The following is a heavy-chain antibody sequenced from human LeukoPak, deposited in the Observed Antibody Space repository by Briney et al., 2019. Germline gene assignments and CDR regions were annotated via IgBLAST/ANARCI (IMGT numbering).Heavy chain of an antibody. J-gene: IGHJ6*03. D-gene: IGHD2-2*01. Sequence: ASVKVSCKASGYTFTGYYMHWVRRAPGQGLEWMGWINPNSGGTNYAQKFQGRVTMTRDTSISTAYMELSRLRSGDTAVYYCARAYCSSTSCPLPYYYYYMDVWGKGTTVTVSS. V-gene: IGHV1-2*02. CDR2: INPNSGGT. CDR1: GYTFTGYY. CDR3: ARAYCSSTSCPLPYYYYYMDV.